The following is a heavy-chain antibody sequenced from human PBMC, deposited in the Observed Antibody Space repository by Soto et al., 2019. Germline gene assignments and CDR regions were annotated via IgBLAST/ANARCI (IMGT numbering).Heavy chain of an antibody. CDR3: ARASRGALYDFWSGPQYYYFYLAV. J-gene: IGHJ6*03. V-gene: IGHV4-31*03. CDR2: IYYSGST. CDR1: GGSISSGGYY. Sequence: SETLSLTCTVSGGSISSGGYYWSWIRQHPGKGLEWIGYIYYSGSTYYNPSLKSRVTISVDTSKNQFSLKLSSVTAADTAGYYCARASRGALYDFWSGPQYYYFYLAVWGKGTTATVAS. D-gene: IGHD3-3*01.